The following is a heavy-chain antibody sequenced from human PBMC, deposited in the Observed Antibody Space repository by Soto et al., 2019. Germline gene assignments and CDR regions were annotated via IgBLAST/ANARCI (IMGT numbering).Heavy chain of an antibody. V-gene: IGHV1-69*13. Sequence: SVKVSCKSSGGTFSSYAFSWVRQAPVQGLEWMGWIIPIFGTANYAQKFQGRVTITADESTSTAYMELSSLRFEDTAVYYCARDSIVVVDATTRWFDPWGHGTLVTGSS. CDR2: IIPIFGTA. J-gene: IGHJ5*02. CDR1: GGTFSSYA. D-gene: IGHD2-15*01. CDR3: ARDSIVVVDATTRWFDP.